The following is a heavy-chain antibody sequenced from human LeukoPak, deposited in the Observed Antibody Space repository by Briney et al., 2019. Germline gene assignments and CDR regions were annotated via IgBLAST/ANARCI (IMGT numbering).Heavy chain of an antibody. CDR3: ARVESDWFDP. V-gene: IGHV4-30-4*01. J-gene: IGHJ5*02. CDR1: GGSISSSSYY. D-gene: IGHD1-1*01. CDR2: IYYSGST. Sequence: SETLSLTCTVSGGSISSSSYYWSWIRQPPGKGLEWIGYIYYSGSTYYNPSLKSRVTISVDTSKNQFSLKLSSVTAADTAVYYCARVESDWFDPWGQGTLVTASS.